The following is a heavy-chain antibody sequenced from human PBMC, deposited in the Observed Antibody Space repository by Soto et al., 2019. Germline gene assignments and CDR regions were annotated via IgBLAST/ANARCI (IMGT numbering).Heavy chain of an antibody. CDR3: ARDGYDSSGDSEYFQY. Sequence: GGSLRLSCAASGFTFSTYEMNWVRQAPGKGLEWISYISSSGSSICYADSVKGRFTISRDNAWNSLHLQMNSLRVEDTAVYYCARDGYDSSGDSEYFQYWGQGTLVTVSS. D-gene: IGHD3-22*01. J-gene: IGHJ1*01. CDR2: ISSSGSSI. V-gene: IGHV3-48*03. CDR1: GFTFSTYE.